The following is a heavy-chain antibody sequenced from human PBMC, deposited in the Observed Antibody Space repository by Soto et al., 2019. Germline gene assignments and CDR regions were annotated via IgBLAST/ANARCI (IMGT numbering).Heavy chain of an antibody. D-gene: IGHD1-26*01. Sequence: PGGSLRLSCAASGFTFSSCWMNWVRQAPGEGLVWVARINRDGSTTTYADSVKGRFTISRDNAKNSLYLQMNSLRAEDTALYYCAKSGSYYYYMDVWGKGTTVTVSS. V-gene: IGHV3-74*03. CDR1: GFTFSSCW. CDR2: INRDGSTT. J-gene: IGHJ6*03. CDR3: AKSGSYYYYMDV.